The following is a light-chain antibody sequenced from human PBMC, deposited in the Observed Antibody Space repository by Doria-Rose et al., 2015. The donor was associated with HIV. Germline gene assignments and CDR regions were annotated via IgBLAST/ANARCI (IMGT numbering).Light chain of an antibody. V-gene: IGKV3-20*01. J-gene: IGKJ1*01. CDR3: HQYGTSWT. Sequence: TQSPGTLSLSPGERATLSCRASQSFSSTYLAWSQQKPGQALSRLIYDGSTRATGIPDRFSASGSGTDITLTINRLEPEDFALYYCHQYGTSWTFGQGTKVEI. CDR1: QSFSSTY. CDR2: DGS.